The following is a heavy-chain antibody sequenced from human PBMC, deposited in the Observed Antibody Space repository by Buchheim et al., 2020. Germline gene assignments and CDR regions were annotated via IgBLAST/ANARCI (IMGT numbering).Heavy chain of an antibody. CDR2: IRGSGFDT. V-gene: IGHV3-23*04. J-gene: IGHJ6*03. CDR1: GFTFSSYE. CDR3: AKTVHILPGYQRWVYYMDV. Sequence: EVQLVESGGGLVQPGGSLRLSCAASGFTFSSYEMNWVRQAPGKGLEWVSAIRGSGFDTYYADSVTGRFTISRDNSTNMLYLEMNSLRAEDAAIYFCAKTVHILPGYQRWVYYMDVWGKGTT. D-gene: IGHD3-9*01.